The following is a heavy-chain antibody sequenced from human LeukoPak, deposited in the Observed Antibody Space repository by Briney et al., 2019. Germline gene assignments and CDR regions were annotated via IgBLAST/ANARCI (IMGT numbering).Heavy chain of an antibody. J-gene: IGHJ4*02. V-gene: IGHV4-4*02. CDR1: GGSISGANW. D-gene: IGHD7-27*01. CDR2: IYHSGSA. Sequence: SETLSLTCDVSGGSISGANWGSGGRQPPGKGLEWSGEIYHSGSANYNPSLKSRVTISVDKSKNQFSLKLTSMTAADTAVYYCARLWGTFESWGQGTLVTVSS. CDR3: ARLWGTFES.